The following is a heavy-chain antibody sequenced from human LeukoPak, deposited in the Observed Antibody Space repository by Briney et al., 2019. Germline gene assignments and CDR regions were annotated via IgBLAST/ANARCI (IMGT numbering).Heavy chain of an antibody. CDR3: ATVINRYDLMDV. J-gene: IGHJ6*02. Sequence: GGSLRLSCAASAFTFSKYWMNWVRQAPGKGLEWVASTATDGSEKYYVDSVKGRFTISRDNTKNSLYLQMNSLRGEDTAVYYCATVINRYDLMDVWGQGTTVTVSS. CDR2: TATDGSEK. D-gene: IGHD1-1*01. CDR1: AFTFSKYW. V-gene: IGHV3-7*04.